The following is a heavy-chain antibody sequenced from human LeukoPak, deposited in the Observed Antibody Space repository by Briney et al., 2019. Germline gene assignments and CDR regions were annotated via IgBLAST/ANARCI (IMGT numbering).Heavy chain of an antibody. D-gene: IGHD3-10*01. CDR1: GGSISSSSYY. V-gene: IGHV4-39*07. CDR3: ARDLDGSGSYSPVGI. CDR2: IYYSGST. Sequence: PSETLSLTCTVSGGSISSSSYYWGWIRQPPGKGLEWIGSIYYSGSTYYNPSLKSRVTISVDTSKNQFSLKLSSVTAADTAVYYCARDLDGSGSYSPVGIWGQGTMVTVSS. J-gene: IGHJ3*02.